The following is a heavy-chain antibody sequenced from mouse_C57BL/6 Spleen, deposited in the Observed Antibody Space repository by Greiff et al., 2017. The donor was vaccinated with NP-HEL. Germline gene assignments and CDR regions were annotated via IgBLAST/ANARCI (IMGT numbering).Heavy chain of an antibody. CDR2: IDPSDSET. J-gene: IGHJ3*01. Sequence: VQLQQPGAELVRPGSSVKLSCKASGYTFTSYWMHWVKQRPIQGLEWIGNIDPSDSETHYNQKFKDKATLTVDKSSSTAYMQLSSLTSEDSAVYYSARGDYGNGAWFAYWGQGTLVTVSA. D-gene: IGHD1-1*01. CDR3: ARGDYGNGAWFAY. CDR1: GYTFTSYW. V-gene: IGHV1-52*01.